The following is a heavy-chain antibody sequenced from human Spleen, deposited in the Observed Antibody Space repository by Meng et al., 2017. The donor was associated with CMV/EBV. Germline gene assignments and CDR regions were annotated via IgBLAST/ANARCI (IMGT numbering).Heavy chain of an antibody. CDR1: GFTFSSYG. D-gene: IGHD3-22*01. CDR2: IKQDGSEK. V-gene: IGHV3-7*01. Sequence: GESLKISCAASGFTFSSYGMHWVRQAPGKGLEWVANIKQDGSEKYYVDSVKGRFTISRDNAKNSLYLQMNSLRAEDTAVYYCARIPYYYDSSGYYYGGGYFDYWGQGTLVTVSS. CDR3: ARIPYYYDSSGYYYGGGYFDY. J-gene: IGHJ4*02.